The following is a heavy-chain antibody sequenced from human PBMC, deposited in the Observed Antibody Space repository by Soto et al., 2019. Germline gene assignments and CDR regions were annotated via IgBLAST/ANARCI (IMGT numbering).Heavy chain of an antibody. CDR2: ISGSGGRT. V-gene: IGHV3-23*01. D-gene: IGHD4-17*01. J-gene: IGHJ4*02. Sequence: VQLLESGGGLVQPGGSLRLSCAASGFTFSSYTMNWVRQAPGKGLEWVSVISGSGGRTYYADSVKGRFTISRDNSKNTLFLQMNSLRAEDTAVYYCAKDQGYGDYSFDYWGQGTLVTVSS. CDR1: GFTFSSYT. CDR3: AKDQGYGDYSFDY.